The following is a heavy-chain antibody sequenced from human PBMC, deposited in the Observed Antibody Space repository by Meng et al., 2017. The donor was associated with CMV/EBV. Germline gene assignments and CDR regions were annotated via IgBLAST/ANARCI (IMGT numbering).Heavy chain of an antibody. CDR1: GFTFSNAW. Sequence: GESLKISCAASGFTFSNAWMSWVRQAPGKGLEWVGRIKSKTDSGITDYAAPVKGRFTISRDDSKNTLYLQMNSLKTEDTAVYYCTTSTMVRGVTPHWGQGTLVTVSS. D-gene: IGHD3-10*01. V-gene: IGHV3-15*01. J-gene: IGHJ4*02. CDR2: IKSKTDSGIT. CDR3: TTSTMVRGVTPH.